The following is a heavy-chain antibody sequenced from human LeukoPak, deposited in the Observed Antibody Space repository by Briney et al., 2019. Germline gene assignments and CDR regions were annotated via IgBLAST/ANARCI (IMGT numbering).Heavy chain of an antibody. V-gene: IGHV3-30*04. CDR2: ISYDGSNK. CDR1: GFTFSSYA. Sequence: GGSLRLSCAASGFTFSSYAMHWVRQAPGKGLEWVAVISYDGSNKYYADSVKGRFTISRDNSKNTLYLQMNSLRAEDTAVYYCARDDNWNYVAGKSIDYWGQGTLVTVSS. CDR3: ARDDNWNYVAGKSIDY. J-gene: IGHJ4*02. D-gene: IGHD1-7*01.